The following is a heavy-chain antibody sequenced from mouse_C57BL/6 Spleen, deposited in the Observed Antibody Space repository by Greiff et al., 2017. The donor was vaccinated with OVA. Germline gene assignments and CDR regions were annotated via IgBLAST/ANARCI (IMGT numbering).Heavy chain of an antibody. Sequence: QLQHSVAALVQPGSSVTISCTASFYAFRSYFLNCVQPRPGPGLSWIGQIYPGDGVTNYNGKFKGKATLTADKSSRTAYMQLSSLTSEDAAVYFCAIGPYYGSSYNFDYWGQGTTLTVSS. CDR1: FYAFRSYF. J-gene: IGHJ2*01. D-gene: IGHD1-1*01. CDR2: IYPGDGVT. V-gene: IGHV1-80*01. CDR3: AIGPYYGSSYNFDY.